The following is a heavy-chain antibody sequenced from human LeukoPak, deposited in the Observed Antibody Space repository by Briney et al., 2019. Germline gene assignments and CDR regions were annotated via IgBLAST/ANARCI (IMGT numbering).Heavy chain of an antibody. J-gene: IGHJ4*02. CDR1: GYSFTNYW. Sequence: GESLKISCGGSGYSFTNYWIAWVRQMPGKGLECMGIIHPGDSSTRYTPSFQGQVILSADKSNNIASLQWSSLKASDTAVYYCARHEVGGGFDYWGQGTLVTVSS. V-gene: IGHV5-51*01. CDR3: ARHEVGGGFDY. D-gene: IGHD1-26*01. CDR2: IHPGDSST.